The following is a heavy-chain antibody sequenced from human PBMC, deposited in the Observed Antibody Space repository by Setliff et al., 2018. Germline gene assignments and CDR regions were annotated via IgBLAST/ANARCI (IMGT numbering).Heavy chain of an antibody. CDR1: GGSFDTYY. CDR2: INHSGSG. V-gene: IGHV4-34*01. D-gene: IGHD1-1*01. Sequence: SLTCNVYGGSFDTYYWSWIRQPPGKGLEWFGEINHSGSGDYNPSFKGRVTISVDTSKKQFSLTLTSVTAADTALYYCRQAVVGRDVFDIWGQGTVVTVSS. CDR3: RQAVVGRDVFDI. J-gene: IGHJ3*02.